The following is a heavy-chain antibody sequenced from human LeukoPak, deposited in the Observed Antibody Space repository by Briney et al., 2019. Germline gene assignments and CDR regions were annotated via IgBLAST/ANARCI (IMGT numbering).Heavy chain of an antibody. D-gene: IGHD3-10*01. Sequence: ASVKVSCKASGYTFTSYGISWVRQAPGQGLEWMGWISAYNGNANYAQKLQGRVTMTTDTSTSTAYMELRSLRSDDTAVYYCARADYGSGKSYFDYWGQGTLVTVSS. CDR1: GYTFTSYG. CDR3: ARADYGSGKSYFDY. V-gene: IGHV1-18*01. CDR2: ISAYNGNA. J-gene: IGHJ4*02.